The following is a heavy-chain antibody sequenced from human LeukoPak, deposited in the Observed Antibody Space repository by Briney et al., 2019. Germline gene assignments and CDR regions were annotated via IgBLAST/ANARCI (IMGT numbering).Heavy chain of an antibody. CDR1: GFTFSSYW. D-gene: IGHD3-10*01. Sequence: GGSLRLSCAASGFTFSSYWMHWVRQAPGKGLVWVSYISSSGSTIYYADSVKGRFTISRDNAKNSLYLQMNSLRAEDTAVYYCARGPYASGSYGRRGWVHYMDVWGKGTTVTISS. CDR3: ARGPYASGSYGRRGWVHYMDV. V-gene: IGHV3-48*04. CDR2: ISSSGSTI. J-gene: IGHJ6*03.